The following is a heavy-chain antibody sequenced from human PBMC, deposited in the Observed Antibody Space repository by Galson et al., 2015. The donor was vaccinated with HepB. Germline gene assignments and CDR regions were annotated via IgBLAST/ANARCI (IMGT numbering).Heavy chain of an antibody. Sequence: SLRLSCAASGFTFSSYGMHWVRQAPGKGLEWVAVISYDGSNKYYADSVKGRFTISRDNSKNTLYLQMNSLRAEDTAVYYCAKVPRGCSSTSCYWSYMDVWGKGTTVTVSS. CDR1: GFTFSSYG. J-gene: IGHJ6*03. CDR3: AKVPRGCSSTSCYWSYMDV. V-gene: IGHV3-30*18. D-gene: IGHD2-2*01. CDR2: ISYDGSNK.